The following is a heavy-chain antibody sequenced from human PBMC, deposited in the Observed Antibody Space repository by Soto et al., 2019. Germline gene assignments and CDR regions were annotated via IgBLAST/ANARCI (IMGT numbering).Heavy chain of an antibody. CDR3: ARGYGDYEGFDY. Sequence: PSETLSLTCTVSGGSVSSGSYYWSWIRQPPGKGLEWIGYIYYSGSTNYNPSLKSRVTISVDTSKNQFSLKLSSVTAADTAVYYCARGYGDYEGFDYWGQGTLVTVSS. D-gene: IGHD4-17*01. CDR1: GGSVSSGSYY. CDR2: IYYSGST. V-gene: IGHV4-61*01. J-gene: IGHJ4*02.